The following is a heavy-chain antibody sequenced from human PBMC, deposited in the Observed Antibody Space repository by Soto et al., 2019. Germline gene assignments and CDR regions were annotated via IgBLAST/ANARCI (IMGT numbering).Heavy chain of an antibody. CDR3: AHDRARRSGSCYDY. CDR1: ELDFSNYA. Sequence: GCYLRLSYAASELDFSNYAMAWVRQAPGKGQEWVSHITASGATTYYADSVKGRFTISRDNSKNTLYLHMSALRVEDTAIFFCAHDRARRSGSCYDYWGQGPLDSLS. V-gene: IGHV3-23*01. D-gene: IGHD2-15*01. J-gene: IGHJ4*02. CDR2: ITASGATT.